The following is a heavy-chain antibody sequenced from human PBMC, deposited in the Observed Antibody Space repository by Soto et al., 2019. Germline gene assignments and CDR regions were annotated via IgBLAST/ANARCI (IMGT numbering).Heavy chain of an antibody. D-gene: IGHD1-26*01. CDR3: AKYRLRGGFLTTATTNCMDV. CDR1: GFTFSSYG. Sequence: QVQLVESGGGVVQPGRSLRLSCEASGFTFSSYGMHWVRQAPGKGLEWVALISYDGSNKYYVDSVKGRFTISRDNSKNTLFLQMNRLRAGDTAVYYCAKYRLRGGFLTTATTNCMDVWGQGTTVTVSS. CDR2: ISYDGSNK. J-gene: IGHJ6*02. V-gene: IGHV3-30*18.